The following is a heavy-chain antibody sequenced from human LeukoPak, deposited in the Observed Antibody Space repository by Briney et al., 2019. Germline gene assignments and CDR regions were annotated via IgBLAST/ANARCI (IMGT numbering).Heavy chain of an antibody. CDR2: ISGSSSAT. V-gene: IGHV3-48*02. J-gene: IGHJ4*02. Sequence: GGSLRLSCAASGFSFSSYNMNWVRQAPGKGLEWVSYISGSSSATDYADSVKGRFTISRDNAKNSLYLQMHSLRDEDTAVYYCARAMRSGYDYWGQGTLVTVSS. CDR1: GFSFSSYN. D-gene: IGHD5-12*01. CDR3: ARAMRSGYDY.